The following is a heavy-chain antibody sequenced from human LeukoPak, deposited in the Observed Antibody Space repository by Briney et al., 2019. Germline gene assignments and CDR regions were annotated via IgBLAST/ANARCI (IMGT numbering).Heavy chain of an antibody. CDR3: ARALGVGYYYYMDV. V-gene: IGHV1-2*02. J-gene: IGHJ6*03. Sequence: GASVKVSCKASGYTFTGYYMHWVRQAPGQGLEWMGWINPNSGGTNYAQKFQGRVTMTRDTSISTAYMELSRLRSDDTAVYYCARALGVGYYYYMDVWGKGTTVTVSS. D-gene: IGHD2-15*01. CDR2: INPNSGGT. CDR1: GYTFTGYY.